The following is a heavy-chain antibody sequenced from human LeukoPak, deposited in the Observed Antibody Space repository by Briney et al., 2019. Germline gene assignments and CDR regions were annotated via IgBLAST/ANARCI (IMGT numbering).Heavy chain of an antibody. CDR3: ARGSSSLRSSRGFDP. Sequence: GRSLRLSCAASGFTFSSYAMHWVRQAPGKGLEGVAVISYDGSNKYYADSVKGRFTISRDNSKNTLYLQMNSLRAEDTAVYYCARGSSSLRSSRGFDPWGQGTLVTVSS. V-gene: IGHV3-30-3*01. J-gene: IGHJ5*02. CDR1: GFTFSSYA. D-gene: IGHD6-13*01. CDR2: ISYDGSNK.